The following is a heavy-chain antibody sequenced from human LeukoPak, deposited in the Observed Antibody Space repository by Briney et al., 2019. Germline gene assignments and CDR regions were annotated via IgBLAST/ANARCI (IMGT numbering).Heavy chain of an antibody. J-gene: IGHJ4*02. CDR1: ASTFTTYA. CDR3: ARGAVGRGSYYNFDY. D-gene: IGHD1-26*01. CDR2: INTNTGNP. Sequence: GASVKVSCKASASTFTTYAIHWVRQAPGQGLEWMGWINTNTGNPTYAQGFTGRFVFSLDTSVSTAYLQISSLKAEDTAVYYCARGAVGRGSYYNFDYWGQGTLVTVSS. V-gene: IGHV7-4-1*02.